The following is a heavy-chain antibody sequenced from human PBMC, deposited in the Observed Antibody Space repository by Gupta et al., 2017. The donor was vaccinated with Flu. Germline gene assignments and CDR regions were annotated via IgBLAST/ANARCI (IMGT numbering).Heavy chain of an antibody. CDR2: ISSGGGST. CDR3: AKAPTNPYDTTGFPT. CDR1: GFTFSSYA. J-gene: IGHJ5*02. D-gene: IGHD3-22*01. V-gene: IGHV3-23*01. Sequence: EVLLLESGGGLVQPGGSLRLSCAASGFTFSSYAMNWVRQAPGKGLEWVSGISSGGGSTFYADSVKGRFRISRDNSRNTLSLEINSLRAEDTAVYYCAKAPTNPYDTTGFPTWGQGTPVTVSS.